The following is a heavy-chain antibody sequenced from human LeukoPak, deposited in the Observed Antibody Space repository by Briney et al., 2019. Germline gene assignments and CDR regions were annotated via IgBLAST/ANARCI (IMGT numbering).Heavy chain of an antibody. CDR1: GFTFSSYS. Sequence: GGSLRLSCAASGFTFSSYSMNWVRQAPGKGLEWVSSISSSSSYIYYADSVKGRFTISRDNAKNSLYLQMHSLRAEDTAVYYCARDNGYCSSTSCHRGGWFDPWGQGTLVTVSS. CDR3: ARDNGYCSSTSCHRGGWFDP. CDR2: ISSSSSYI. V-gene: IGHV3-21*01. J-gene: IGHJ5*02. D-gene: IGHD2-2*01.